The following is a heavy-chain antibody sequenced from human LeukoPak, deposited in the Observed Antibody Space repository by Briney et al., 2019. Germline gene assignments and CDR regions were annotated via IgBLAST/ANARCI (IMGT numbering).Heavy chain of an antibody. CDR1: GFTVGSNY. V-gene: IGHV3-53*01. J-gene: IGHJ4*02. CDR3: ARDSPYSTGWSYFDY. Sequence: GGSLRLSCAASGFTVGSNYMSWVRQAPGKGLEWVSVIYSGGTTNYADSVKGRFTISRDNSKNTLYLQMNSLRAEDTAVYYCARDSPYSTGWSYFDYWGQGTLVTVSS. D-gene: IGHD6-19*01. CDR2: IYSGGTT.